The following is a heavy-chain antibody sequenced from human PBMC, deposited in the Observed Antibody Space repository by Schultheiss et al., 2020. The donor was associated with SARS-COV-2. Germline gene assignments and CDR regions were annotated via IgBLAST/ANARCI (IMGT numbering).Heavy chain of an antibody. CDR3: ARRVSGYDHNYYMDV. Sequence: SETLSLTCDVSGAAITRSGWCSWVRQPPGKGLEWIGEIFHSGSTKYNPSLESRVTILVDKSKNQFSLRLNSVTAADTAVYYCARRVSGYDHNYYMDVWGKGTTVTVSS. J-gene: IGHJ6*03. D-gene: IGHD5-12*01. V-gene: IGHV4-4*02. CDR2: IFHSGST. CDR1: GAAITRSGW.